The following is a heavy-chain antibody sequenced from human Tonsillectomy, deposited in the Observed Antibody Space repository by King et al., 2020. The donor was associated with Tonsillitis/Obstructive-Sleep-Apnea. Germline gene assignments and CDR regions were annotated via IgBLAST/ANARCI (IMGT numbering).Heavy chain of an antibody. D-gene: IGHD3-3*01. J-gene: IGHJ5*02. Sequence: VQLQQWGAGVLKPSGTLSLTCAVYGGSFSGYYWSWIRQPPGKGLEWIGEINQSGSTNYNPSLKSRVTISVDTSKNQFSLKLSSVTAAATAVYYCARDEWPQGFDPWGQGILVTVSS. CDR1: GGSFSGYY. V-gene: IGHV4-34*01. CDR2: INQSGST. CDR3: ARDEWPQGFDP.